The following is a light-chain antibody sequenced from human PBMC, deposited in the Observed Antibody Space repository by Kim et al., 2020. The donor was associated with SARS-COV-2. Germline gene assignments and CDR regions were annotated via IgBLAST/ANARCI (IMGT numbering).Light chain of an antibody. CDR1: QDIRKF. V-gene: IGKV1-33*01. CDR2: DAS. Sequence: SVGDSVTITCPVSQDIRKFLNWYPHTPGKAPELLISDASTLRTGVPSRFSGSASGTHFTFTISNLQPEDIATYYCQQYNNLQAITFGQGTRLEIK. CDR3: QQYNNLQAIT. J-gene: IGKJ5*01.